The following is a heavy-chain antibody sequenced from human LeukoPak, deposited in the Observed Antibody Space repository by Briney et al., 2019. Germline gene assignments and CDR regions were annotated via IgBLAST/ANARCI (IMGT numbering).Heavy chain of an antibody. V-gene: IGHV4-39*01. CDR2: IYYSGST. CDR1: GGSISSSSYY. J-gene: IGHJ4*02. CDR3: ARLFGEFDY. D-gene: IGHD3-10*01. Sequence: SETLSLTCTVSGGSISSSSYYWGWIRQPPGKGLEWIGSIYYSGSTYYNPSLKSRVTISVDTSKNQFSLKRSSVTAADTAVYYCARLFGEFDYWGQGTLVTVSS.